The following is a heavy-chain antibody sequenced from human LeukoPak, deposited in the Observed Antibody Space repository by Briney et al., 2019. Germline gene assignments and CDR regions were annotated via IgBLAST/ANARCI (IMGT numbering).Heavy chain of an antibody. Sequence: LSLTCAVYGGPFSGFDWSWIRQAPGKGLEWVAVIWHDGGEKHYEDSVKGRFIISRDNSRNTMYLQMYSLRAEDTAVYYCARGWAAAGNPNWFDPWGQGTLVTVSS. V-gene: IGHV3-33*08. J-gene: IGHJ5*02. CDR1: GGPFSGFD. CDR2: IWHDGGEK. CDR3: ARGWAAAGNPNWFDP. D-gene: IGHD6-13*01.